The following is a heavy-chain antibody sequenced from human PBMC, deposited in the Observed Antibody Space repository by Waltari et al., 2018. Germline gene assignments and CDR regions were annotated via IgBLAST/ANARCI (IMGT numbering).Heavy chain of an antibody. CDR1: GFTVRSNY. Sequence: EVQLVESGGGLVQPGGSLRLSCAASGFTVRSNYLSWVRQAPGKGLEWVSVIYSGGSTYYADSVKGRFTISRDNSKNTLYLQMNSLRAEDTAVYYCARSELGIIDYWGQGTLVTVSS. D-gene: IGHD7-27*01. CDR3: ARSELGIIDY. V-gene: IGHV3-66*02. CDR2: IYSGGST. J-gene: IGHJ4*02.